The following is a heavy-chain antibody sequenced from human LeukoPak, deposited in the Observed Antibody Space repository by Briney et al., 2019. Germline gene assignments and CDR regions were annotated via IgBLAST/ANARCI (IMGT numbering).Heavy chain of an antibody. CDR1: GGSISSSNW. CDR2: IYHSGST. Sequence: SETLSLTCAVSGGSISSSNWWSWVRQPPGKGLEWIGEIYHSGSTNYNPSLKSRVTISVDKSKNQFSLKLSSVTAADTAVYYCARVDPSYGDYAFDYWGQGTLVTVSS. J-gene: IGHJ4*02. V-gene: IGHV4-4*02. CDR3: ARVDPSYGDYAFDY. D-gene: IGHD4-17*01.